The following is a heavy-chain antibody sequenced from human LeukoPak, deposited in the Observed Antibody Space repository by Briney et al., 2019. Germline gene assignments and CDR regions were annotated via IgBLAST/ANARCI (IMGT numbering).Heavy chain of an antibody. D-gene: IGHD2-8*02. J-gene: IGHJ4*02. V-gene: IGHV3-30*02. CDR2: IAHHGNNK. CDR3: AKDGSWSCTD. Sequence: GGSLRLSCAASGFTFSSSAMHWVRQGPRKGLEWVAYIAHHGNNKYYADSVKGRFTISRDNSKGSLYLQMNSLRADDTAVYYCAKDGSWSCTDWGQGTLVRVSS. CDR1: GFTFSSSA.